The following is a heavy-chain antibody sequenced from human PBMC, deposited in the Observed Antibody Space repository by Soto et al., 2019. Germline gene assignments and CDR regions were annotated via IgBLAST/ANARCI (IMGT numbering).Heavy chain of an antibody. J-gene: IGHJ4*02. CDR2: FNPILSFS. D-gene: IGHD3-10*01. Sequence: SVKVSCKASGDTFNFYTINWVRQAPGLGLEWMGRFNPILSFSNSALKFQGRVTLTADKSTSTAYMVLSSLRSEDTAIYYCATIFRSVSRAFDHWGQVALVTVSS. CDR1: GDTFNFYT. V-gene: IGHV1-69*02. CDR3: ATIFRSVSRAFDH.